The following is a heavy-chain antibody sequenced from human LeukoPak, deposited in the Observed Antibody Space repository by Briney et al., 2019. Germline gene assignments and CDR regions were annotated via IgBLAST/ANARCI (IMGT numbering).Heavy chain of an antibody. D-gene: IGHD3-3*01. CDR3: ARGVRTYYDFCSAWEGYYYYYMDG. V-gene: IGHV4-39*07. J-gene: IGHJ6*03. CDR2: IYYSGST. CDR1: VGSISSSSYY. Sequence: SETLSLTCTVSVGSISSSSYYWGWIRQPPGKGLEWIGGIYYSGSTYYYPSLKSRVTISIDTSKNQFSLKLSSVTATDTAMYYCARGVRTYYDFCSAWEGYYYYYMDGWGKGTTVTVSS.